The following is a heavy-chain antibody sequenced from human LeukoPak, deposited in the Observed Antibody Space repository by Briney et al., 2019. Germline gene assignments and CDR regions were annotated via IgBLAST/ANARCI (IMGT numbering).Heavy chain of an antibody. Sequence: SETLSLTCAVYGGSFSGYYWSWIRQPPGKGLEWIGEINHSGSTNYNPSLKSRVTISVDTSKNQFSLKLSSVTAADTAVYYCVRRVNYYYYMDVWGKGTTVTISS. CDR1: GGSFSGYY. J-gene: IGHJ6*03. CDR2: INHSGST. V-gene: IGHV4-34*01. CDR3: VRRVNYYYYMDV.